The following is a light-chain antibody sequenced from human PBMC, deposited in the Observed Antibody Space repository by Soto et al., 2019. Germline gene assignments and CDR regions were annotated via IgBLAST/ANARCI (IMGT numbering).Light chain of an antibody. CDR2: GAS. CDR3: QHYDNLPPFT. J-gene: IGKJ3*01. V-gene: IGKV1-33*01. Sequence: DIQMTQSPSSLSASIGDRVTITCQASQDIKKYLSWYQQKPGRAPKLLIYGASTLETGVPSRFSRSGYWTSFTFTIISLQPEDIATYYCQHYDNLPPFTFGPGTKVAIK. CDR1: QDIKKY.